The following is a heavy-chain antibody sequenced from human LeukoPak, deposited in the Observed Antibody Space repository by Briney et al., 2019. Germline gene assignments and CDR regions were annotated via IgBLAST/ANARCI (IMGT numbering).Heavy chain of an antibody. CDR2: IWDDGNNK. CDR3: ARDSYQDYYGRFDP. D-gene: IGHD3-10*01. Sequence: GGSLRLSCAASGFSFSNHGMHWVRQAPGKRLEWVAVIWDDGNNKRYANSVNGRFTISRDNPENTLYLQMNGLTAEDTAMYYCARDSYQDYYGRFDPWGQGTLVIVSS. CDR1: GFSFSNHG. J-gene: IGHJ5*02. V-gene: IGHV3-33*01.